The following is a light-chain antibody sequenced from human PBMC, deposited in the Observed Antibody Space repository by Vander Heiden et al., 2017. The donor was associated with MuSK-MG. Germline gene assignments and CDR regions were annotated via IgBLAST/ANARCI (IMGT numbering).Light chain of an antibody. CDR2: LNSDGSH. V-gene: IGLV4-69*01. CDR3: QTWGTAMV. Sequence: QVVLTQSPSASASLGASVKLTCTLSSGHSTYPIAWHQQQSEKDPRFLMKLNSDGSHTKGAGIPDRFSGSTSGPERYLTISPLQAEDEAYYSCQTWGTAMVFGGGTKLTVL. CDR1: SGHSTYP. J-gene: IGLJ3*02.